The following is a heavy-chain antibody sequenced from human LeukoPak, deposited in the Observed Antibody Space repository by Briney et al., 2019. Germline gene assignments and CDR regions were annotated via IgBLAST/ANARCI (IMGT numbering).Heavy chain of an antibody. V-gene: IGHV4-34*01. J-gene: IGHJ4*02. CDR2: INHSGRT. CDR3: VRTGGGSYQQSDY. CDR1: GGSFSGYY. Sequence: SETLSLTCAVYGGSFSGYYWSWIRQPPGKGLERIGEINHSGRTNYNPSLKSRGTISVDTSKNQFSLKLSSVTAADTAVYYCVRTGGGSYQQSDYWGQGTLVTVSS. D-gene: IGHD1-26*01.